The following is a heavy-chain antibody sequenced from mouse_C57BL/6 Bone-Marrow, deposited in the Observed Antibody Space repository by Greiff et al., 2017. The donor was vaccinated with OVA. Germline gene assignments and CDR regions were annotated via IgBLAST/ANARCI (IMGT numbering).Heavy chain of an antibody. J-gene: IGHJ3*01. CDR2: IYPGDGDT. CDR1: GYAFSSSW. Sequence: QIQLQQSGPELVKPGASVKISCKASGYAFSSSWMNWVKQRPGKGLEWIGRIYPGDGDTNYNGKFKGKATLTADKSSSTAYMQLSSLTSEDSAVYFCARDYYGTLEAYWGQGTLVTVSA. V-gene: IGHV1-82*01. D-gene: IGHD1-1*01. CDR3: ARDYYGTLEAY.